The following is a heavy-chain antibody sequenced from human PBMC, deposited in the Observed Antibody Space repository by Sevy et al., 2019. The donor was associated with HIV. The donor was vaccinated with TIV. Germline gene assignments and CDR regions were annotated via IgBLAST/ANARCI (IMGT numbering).Heavy chain of an antibody. D-gene: IGHD6-13*01. Sequence: GGSLRISCAASGFTFSYSGMHWVRQAPGQGLEWVTFIQYDGNNKYYADSVKGRFTISRDNSKNTLYLQMNSLRSDDTAVYYCAKNTAAVGTGGFDYRGQGTLVTVSS. CDR2: IQYDGNNK. V-gene: IGHV3-30*02. CDR1: GFTFSYSG. CDR3: AKNTAAVGTGGFDY. J-gene: IGHJ4*02.